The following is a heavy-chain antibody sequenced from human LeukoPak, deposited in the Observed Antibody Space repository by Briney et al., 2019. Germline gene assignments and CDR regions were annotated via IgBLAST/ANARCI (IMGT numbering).Heavy chain of an antibody. CDR2: IYHSGST. D-gene: IGHD3-10*01. J-gene: IGHJ4*02. CDR3: ARRLNSGSYYTPLYYFDY. Sequence: SETLSLTCTVSGYSISSGYYWGWIRQPPGKGLEWIGTIYHSGSTYYNPSLKSRVTISVDTSKNQFSLKLSSVTAADTAVYYCARRLNSGSYYTPLYYFDYWGQGTLVTVSS. CDR1: GYSISSGYY. V-gene: IGHV4-38-2*02.